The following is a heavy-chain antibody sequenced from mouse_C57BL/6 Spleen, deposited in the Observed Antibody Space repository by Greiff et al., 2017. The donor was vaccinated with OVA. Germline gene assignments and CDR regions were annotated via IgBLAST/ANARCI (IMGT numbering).Heavy chain of an antibody. D-gene: IGHD1-1*01. J-gene: IGHJ3*01. CDR1: GFTFSSYA. CDR3: ARAYYYGSSEGFAY. Sequence: EVKVVESGGGLVKPGGSLKLSCAASGFTFSSYAMSWVRQTPEKRLEWVATISDGGSYTYYPDNVKGRFTISRDNAKNNLYLQMSHLKSEDTAMYYCARAYYYGSSEGFAYWGQGTLVTVSA. CDR2: ISDGGSYT. V-gene: IGHV5-4*03.